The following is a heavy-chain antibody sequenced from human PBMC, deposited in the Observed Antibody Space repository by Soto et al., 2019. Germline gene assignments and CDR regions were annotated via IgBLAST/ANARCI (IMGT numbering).Heavy chain of an antibody. D-gene: IGHD3-10*01. Sequence: QVQLVQSGAEVKKPGASVKVSCKTSGYTFTSYGISWVRQAPGQGLEWMGWISGDNVNTKYSRKFQGRVTMTTDTPTNTVHMELRSLISDDTAVYYCARDVRISRPYRPLFDYGGQGTLVTVSS. J-gene: IGHJ4*02. CDR1: GYTFTSYG. CDR2: ISGDNVNT. CDR3: ARDVRISRPYRPLFDY. V-gene: IGHV1-18*01.